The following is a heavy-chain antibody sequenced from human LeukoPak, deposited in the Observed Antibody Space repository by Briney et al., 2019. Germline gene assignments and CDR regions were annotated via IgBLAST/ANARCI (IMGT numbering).Heavy chain of an antibody. CDR1: GYTFTGYY. D-gene: IGHD1-7*01. V-gene: IGHV1-46*01. Sequence: WASVKVSCKASGYTFTGYYMHWVRQAPGQGLEWMGIINPSGGSTSYAQKFQGRVTMTRDMSTSTVYMELSSLRSEDTAVYYCAREVTGTSSSMPAFDIWGQGTMVTVSS. CDR2: INPSGGST. CDR3: AREVTGTSSSMPAFDI. J-gene: IGHJ3*02.